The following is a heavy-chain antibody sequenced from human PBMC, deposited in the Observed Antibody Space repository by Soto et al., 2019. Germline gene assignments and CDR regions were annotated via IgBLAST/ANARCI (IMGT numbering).Heavy chain of an antibody. CDR3: ARGIGLGISYGYGYYFDY. CDR1: GGSFSGYY. J-gene: IGHJ4*02. CDR2: INHSGST. V-gene: IGHV4-34*01. Sequence: SETLSLTCAVYGGSFSGYYWSWIRQPPGKGLEWIGEINHSGSTNYNPSLKSRVTISVDTSKNQFSLKLSSVTAADTAVYYCARGIGLGISYGYGYYFDYWGQGTLVTVSS. D-gene: IGHD5-18*01.